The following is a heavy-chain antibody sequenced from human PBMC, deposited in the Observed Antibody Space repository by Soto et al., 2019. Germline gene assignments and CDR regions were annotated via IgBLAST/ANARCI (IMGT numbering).Heavy chain of an antibody. CDR2: MLHSGNT. CDR1: GDSIISNWW. V-gene: IGHV4-4*02. D-gene: IGHD4-4*01. CDR3: MRSRVCNKIGS. Sequence: QLQLQESGPGLVKPSGTLSLTCAVSGDSIISNWWWGWVRQSPGKGVEWIADMLHSGNTNYSPSLESLVTLSVDKSKNQFSLKLNSMTGAYTAVYLCMRSRVCNKIGSWGQGFLVTVSS. J-gene: IGHJ4*02.